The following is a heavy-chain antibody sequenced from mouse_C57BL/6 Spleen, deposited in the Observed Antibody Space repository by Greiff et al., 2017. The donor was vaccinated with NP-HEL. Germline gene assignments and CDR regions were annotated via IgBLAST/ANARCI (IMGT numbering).Heavy chain of an antibody. CDR1: GYTFTSYW. D-gene: IGHD1-1*01. Sequence: QVQLQQPGAELVKPGASVKLSCKASGYTFTSYWMHWVKQRPGQGLEWIGMIHPNSGSTNYNEKFKSTATLTVDKSSSTAYMQLSSLTSEDSAVYYCAREDRGVVAGRFAYWGQGTLVTVSA. CDR3: AREDRGVVAGRFAY. J-gene: IGHJ3*01. V-gene: IGHV1-64*01. CDR2: IHPNSGST.